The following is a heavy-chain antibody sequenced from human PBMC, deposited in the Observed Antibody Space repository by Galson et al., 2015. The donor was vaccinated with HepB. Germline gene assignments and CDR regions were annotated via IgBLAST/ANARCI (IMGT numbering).Heavy chain of an antibody. CDR3: ASSESPDAFDI. CDR1: GFTFSSSW. J-gene: IGHJ3*02. Sequence: SLRLSCAASGFTFSSSWMSWVRQAPGKGLEWVANIKQDGSEKYYVDSVKGRFTISRDNAKHSLYLQMNSLRAEDTAVYYCASSESPDAFDIWGQGTMVTVSS. CDR2: IKQDGSEK. V-gene: IGHV3-7*03.